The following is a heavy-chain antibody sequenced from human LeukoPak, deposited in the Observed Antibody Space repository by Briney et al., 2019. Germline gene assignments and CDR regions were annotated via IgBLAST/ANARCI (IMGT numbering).Heavy chain of an antibody. J-gene: IGHJ6*02. D-gene: IGHD2-2*01. Sequence: SETLSLTCAVYGGSFSGYYWSWIRQPPGKGLEWIGEINHSGSTNYNPSLKSRVTISVDTSKNQFSLKLSSVNAADTAVYYCARDRDIVVVPAASSSYYGMDVWGQGTTVTVSS. CDR2: INHSGST. CDR1: GGSFSGYY. V-gene: IGHV4-34*01. CDR3: ARDRDIVVVPAASSSYYGMDV.